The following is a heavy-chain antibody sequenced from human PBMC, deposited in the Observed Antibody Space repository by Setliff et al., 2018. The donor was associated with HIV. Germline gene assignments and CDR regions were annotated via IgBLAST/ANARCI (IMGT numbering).Heavy chain of an antibody. D-gene: IGHD2-21*02. CDR1: GGSISSGTYY. CDR2: ISTSGIT. V-gene: IGHV4-61*09. J-gene: IGHJ4*02. Sequence: PSETLSLTCTVSGGSISSGTYYWSWIRQPAGKGLEWIGHISTSGITNYNPSLKSRVTISVEASKRQWSLKLNSVTAADTAVYFCATTECRGADCPQMYDYWGQGILVTVSS. CDR3: ATTECRGADCPQMYDY.